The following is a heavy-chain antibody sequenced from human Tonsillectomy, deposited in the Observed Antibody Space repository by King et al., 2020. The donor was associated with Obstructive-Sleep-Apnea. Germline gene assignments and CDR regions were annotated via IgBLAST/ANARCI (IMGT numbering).Heavy chain of an antibody. D-gene: IGHD3-16*01. CDR2: IIPILGIG. CDR3: ARGLGELIIHFDS. J-gene: IGHJ4*02. CDR1: GGTFSSYG. V-gene: IGHV1-69*09. Sequence: VQLVQSGAEVKKPGSSVKVSCRASGGTFSSYGFSWVRQAPGQDLEWMGVIIPILGIGNYAQKFQGRVTITADKSTSTAYMELSSLRSDDTAVYYCARGLGELIIHFDSWGQGTLVTVSS.